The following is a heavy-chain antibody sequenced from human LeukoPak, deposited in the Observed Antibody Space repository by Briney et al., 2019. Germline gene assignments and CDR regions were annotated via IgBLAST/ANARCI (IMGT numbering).Heavy chain of an antibody. V-gene: IGHV1-18*01. Sequence: ASVKVSCKASGYTFTSYSITWVRQAPGQGLEWMGWISAYNGNTNYAQKLQGRVTMTTDTSTSTAYMELRSLRSDDTAVYYCARDPLYYYDSSGYDYWGQGTLVTVSS. D-gene: IGHD3-22*01. J-gene: IGHJ4*02. CDR2: ISAYNGNT. CDR1: GYTFTSYS. CDR3: ARDPLYYYDSSGYDY.